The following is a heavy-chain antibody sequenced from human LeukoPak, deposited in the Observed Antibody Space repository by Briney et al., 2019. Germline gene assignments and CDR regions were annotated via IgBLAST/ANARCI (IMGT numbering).Heavy chain of an antibody. CDR3: ASRRTVTSTDPHTFDI. Sequence: GGSLRLSCAASGFTFSDYYMSWIRQAPGKGLEWLSYISSSGNTIFYADSVRGRFTISRDNAMNSLYLQMNSLRAEDTAVYYCASRRTVTSTDPHTFDIWGQGTMVTVSS. V-gene: IGHV3-11*01. J-gene: IGHJ3*02. CDR2: ISSSGNTI. D-gene: IGHD4-17*01. CDR1: GFTFSDYY.